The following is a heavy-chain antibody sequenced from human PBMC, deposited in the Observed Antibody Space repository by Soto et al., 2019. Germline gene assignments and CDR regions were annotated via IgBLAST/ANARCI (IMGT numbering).Heavy chain of an antibody. CDR2: ISGSGGST. CDR3: AHNYYDSSGYYYPFDY. J-gene: IGHJ4*02. CDR1: GFTFSSYA. D-gene: IGHD3-22*01. Sequence: GGSLRLSCTASGFTFSSYAMSWVRQAPGKGLEWVSAISGSGGSTYYADSVKGRFTISRDNSKNTLYLQMNSLRAEDTAVYYCAHNYYDSSGYYYPFDYWGQGTLVTVS. V-gene: IGHV3-23*01.